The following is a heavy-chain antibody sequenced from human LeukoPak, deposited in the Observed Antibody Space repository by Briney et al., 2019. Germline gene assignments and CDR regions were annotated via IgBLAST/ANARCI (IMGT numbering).Heavy chain of an antibody. CDR1: GGSISSRSYY. D-gene: IGHD2-2*01. Sequence: SETLSLTCTVSGGSISSRSYYWGWIRQPPGKGLEWIGRIYYSGSTYYNPSLRSRVTISVDTSKNQFSLKLTSVTAADTAVYYCASTPKYCSGTSCYYFDYWGQGTLVTVSS. V-gene: IGHV4-39*07. CDR2: IYYSGST. CDR3: ASTPKYCSGTSCYYFDY. J-gene: IGHJ4*02.